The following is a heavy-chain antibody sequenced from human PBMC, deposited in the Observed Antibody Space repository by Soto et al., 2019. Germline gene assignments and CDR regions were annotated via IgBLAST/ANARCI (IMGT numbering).Heavy chain of an antibody. CDR1: GGSVSSFC. V-gene: IGHV4-59*02. CDR3: ASYTTDYDFWSGYYNWFDP. J-gene: IGHJ5*02. CDR2: IYSSGST. Sequence: SETLSLTCYVSGGSVSSFCWTWIRQSPGKGLESIAYIYSSGSTNYNPSLKSRVTISVDTSKNQFPLKLSSVTAADTAVYYCASYTTDYDFWSGYYNWFDPWGQGTLVTVSS. D-gene: IGHD3-3*01.